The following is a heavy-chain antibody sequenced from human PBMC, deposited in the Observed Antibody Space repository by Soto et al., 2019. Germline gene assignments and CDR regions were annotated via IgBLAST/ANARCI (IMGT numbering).Heavy chain of an antibody. CDR2: ILYGGST. J-gene: IGHJ4*02. V-gene: IGHV4-30-4*01. CDR1: GASITNGDYY. CDR3: ATETYGNDFFY. D-gene: IGHD3-3*01. Sequence: QVQLQESGPGLVKPSQTLSLTCTVSGASITNGDYYWSWIRQSPGKGLEWMGYILYGGSTFYSPSLRSRLSISIDTSKNQFYLRLTSVTAADTAVYYCATETYGNDFFYWGQGTLVAVSS.